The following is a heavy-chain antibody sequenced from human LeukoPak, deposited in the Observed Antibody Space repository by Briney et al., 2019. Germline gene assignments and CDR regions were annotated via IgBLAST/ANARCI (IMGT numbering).Heavy chain of an antibody. CDR3: ARSSSSRIVDY. J-gene: IGHJ4*02. V-gene: IGHV4-59*11. CDR2: IYYSGST. CDR1: GGSISSHY. Sequence: SETLSLTCTVSGGSISSHYWSWIRQPPGKGLEWIGYIYYSGSTNYNPSLKSRVTISVDTSKNQFSLKLSSVTAADTAVYYCARSSSSRIVDYWGQGTLVTASS. D-gene: IGHD6-13*01.